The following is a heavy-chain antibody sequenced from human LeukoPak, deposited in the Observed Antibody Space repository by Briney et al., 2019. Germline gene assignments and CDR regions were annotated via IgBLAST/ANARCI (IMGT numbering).Heavy chain of an antibody. Sequence: PSETLSLTCTVSGGSLNSGGSHWSWVRQRPGKGLEWIAYIYDSGSTDYNPSLKSRVTIPVDTSKNQFSLKLSSVTAADTAVYYCARIRYTSSWHPIDLRGQGSLVTVSS. CDR3: ARIRYTSSWHPIDL. CDR2: IYDSGST. D-gene: IGHD6-13*01. V-gene: IGHV4-31*03. CDR1: GGSLNSGGSH. J-gene: IGHJ5*02.